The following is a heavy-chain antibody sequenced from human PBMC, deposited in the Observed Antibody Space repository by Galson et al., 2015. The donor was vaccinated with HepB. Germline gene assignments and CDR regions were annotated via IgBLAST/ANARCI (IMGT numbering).Heavy chain of an antibody. CDR1: GFTFINYA. D-gene: IGHD2-15*01. CDR3: AKDGGDCSDGECYYFDC. CDR2: ISAGGGRT. Sequence: SLRLSCAASGFTFINYAMSWARQAPGRGLEWVSGISAGGGRTYYADSVKGRFTISRDNSKNKLYLEMNSLRVEDTAEYYCAKDGGDCSDGECYYFDCWGQGTLVTVSS. V-gene: IGHV3-23*01. J-gene: IGHJ4*02.